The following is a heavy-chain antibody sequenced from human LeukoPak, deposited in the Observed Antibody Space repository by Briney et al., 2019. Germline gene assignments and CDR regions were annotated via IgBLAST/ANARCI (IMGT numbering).Heavy chain of an antibody. V-gene: IGHV4-39*01. CDR2: IYYSGSP. CDR1: GGSISSTSYY. J-gene: IGHJ6*03. D-gene: IGHD6-19*01. CDR3: ARQNGGGSGWNYYYYYMDV. Sequence: SETLSLTCTVSGGSISSTSYYWGWIRQTPGKGLEWIGSIYYSGSPYHNPSLKSRVTISVATSKNQFSLKLSSVTAADTAVYYCARQNGGGSGWNYYYYYMDVWGKGTTVTISS.